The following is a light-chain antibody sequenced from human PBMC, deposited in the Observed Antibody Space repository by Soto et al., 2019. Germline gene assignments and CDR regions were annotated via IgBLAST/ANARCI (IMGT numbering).Light chain of an antibody. Sequence: EIVLPQSPATLSVSPVERAQLSCQASQSVSRNLAWYQQTPGQAPRILISDASNRATGTPARFSGSGSETDFTLTISSLEPEDFAVYYCQQRSNWPLTGGRGTKGDIK. V-gene: IGKV3-11*01. CDR1: QSVSRN. CDR2: DAS. J-gene: IGKJ3*01. CDR3: QQRSNWPLT.